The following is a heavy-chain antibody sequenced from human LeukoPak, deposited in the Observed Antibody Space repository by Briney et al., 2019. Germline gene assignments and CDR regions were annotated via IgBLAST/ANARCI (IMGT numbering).Heavy chain of an antibody. CDR3: ARRFKRFGIAAAGSYLDV. CDR2: IWYDGSNK. J-gene: IGHJ6*03. V-gene: IGHV3-33*01. D-gene: IGHD6-13*01. CDR1: GFTFSSYG. Sequence: PGGSLRLSCAASGFTFSSYGMHWVRQAPGKELEWVAVIWYDGSNKYYADSVKGRFTISRDNSKNTLYLQMNSLRAEDTAVYYCARRFKRFGIAAAGSYLDVWGKGTTVTVSS.